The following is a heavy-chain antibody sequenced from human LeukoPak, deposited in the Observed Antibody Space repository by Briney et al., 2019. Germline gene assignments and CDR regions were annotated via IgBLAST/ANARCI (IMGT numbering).Heavy chain of an antibody. CDR2: IKNKANSYST. D-gene: IGHD1-26*01. CDR3: AKGGSYAELDY. Sequence: PGGSLRLSCVASGFTFSDHYMDWVRQAPGKGLEWVGRIKNKANSYSTEYAASVRGRFTISRDVSKNSLYLQMNSLRAEDTAVYYCAKGGSYAELDYWGQGTLVTVSS. J-gene: IGHJ4*02. V-gene: IGHV3-72*01. CDR1: GFTFSDHY.